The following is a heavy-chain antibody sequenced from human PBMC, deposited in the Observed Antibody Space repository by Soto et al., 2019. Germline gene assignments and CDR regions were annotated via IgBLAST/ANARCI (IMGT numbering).Heavy chain of an antibody. V-gene: IGHV4-61*01. CDR1: GGSVSIGTYY. D-gene: IGHD3-3*01. CDR3: TRSGDAYKNGH. J-gene: IGHJ4*02. CDR2: IHYSGST. Sequence: PSETLSLTCTVPGGSVSIGTYYWSWIRQPPGKGLEWIGFIHYSGSTNYNPSLKSRVTMSVDTSKNQFSLKLTSVNAADTAVYFCTRSGDAYKNGHWGQGTLVTVSS.